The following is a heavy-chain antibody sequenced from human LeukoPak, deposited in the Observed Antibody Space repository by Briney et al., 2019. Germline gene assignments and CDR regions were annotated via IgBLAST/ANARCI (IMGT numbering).Heavy chain of an antibody. J-gene: IGHJ4*02. CDR2: IYSGGST. CDR1: GFTVSSNY. Sequence: GGSLRLSCAASGFTVSSNYMSWVRQAPGKGLEWVSLIYSGGSTYYADSVKGRFTISRDSSKNTLYLQMNSLRGEDTAVYYCARDLGLAVAGANDYWGQGTLVTVSS. V-gene: IGHV3-66*01. D-gene: IGHD2-15*01. CDR3: ARDLGLAVAGANDY.